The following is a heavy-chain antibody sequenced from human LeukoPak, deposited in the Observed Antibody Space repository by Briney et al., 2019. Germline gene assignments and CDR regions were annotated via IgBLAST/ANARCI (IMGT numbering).Heavy chain of an antibody. V-gene: IGHV1-24*01. CDR1: GYTLTELS. D-gene: IGHD3-10*01. J-gene: IGHJ4*02. Sequence: ASVKVSCKVSGYTLTELSMHWVRQAPGKGLEWMGGFDPEDGETIYAQKFQGRVTMTEDTSTDTAYMELSSLRSEDTAVYYCARTEWFGEENDYWGQGTLVTVSS. CDR2: FDPEDGET. CDR3: ARTEWFGEENDY.